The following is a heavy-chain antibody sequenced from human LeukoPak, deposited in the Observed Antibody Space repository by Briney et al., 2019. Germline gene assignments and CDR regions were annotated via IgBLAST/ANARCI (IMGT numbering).Heavy chain of an antibody. D-gene: IGHD2-2*01. Sequence: PGGSLRLSCAASGFTFSSYAMHWVRQAPGKGLEWVAVISYDGSNKYYADSVKGRFTISRDNSKNTLYLQMNSLRAEDTAVYYCASTFNIVVVPAAPEPSDYWGQGTLVTVSS. J-gene: IGHJ4*02. CDR1: GFTFSSYA. V-gene: IGHV3-30-3*01. CDR3: ASTFNIVVVPAAPEPSDY. CDR2: ISYDGSNK.